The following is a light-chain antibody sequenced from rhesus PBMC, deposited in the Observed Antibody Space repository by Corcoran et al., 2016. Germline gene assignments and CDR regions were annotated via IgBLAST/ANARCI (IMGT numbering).Light chain of an antibody. CDR3: SSCASSDTFL. J-gene: IGLJ1*01. Sequence: QAGPTQSPSVSGSPGQSVTISCTGTSSDIGGYTRFSWYQQHTGKAPKLLIYEIGKRPSGVSDRFSGSKSGNTASLTISGLQAEDEAEYDCSSCASSDTFLLGTGTRLTVL. V-gene: IGLV2-13*03. CDR1: SSDIGGYTR. CDR2: EIG.